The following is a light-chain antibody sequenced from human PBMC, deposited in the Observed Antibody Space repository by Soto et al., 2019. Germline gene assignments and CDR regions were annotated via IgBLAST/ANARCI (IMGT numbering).Light chain of an antibody. J-gene: IGLJ1*01. CDR3: SSYAGSYTFYV. CDR2: DVT. Sequence: QYALTQPRSVSGSPGQSVTISCTGTGSDIGAYNYVSWYQQRPGESPKLIIYDVTKRPSGVPDRFSGSKSGDTASLTVSGLQAEDEADYFCSSYAGSYTFYVFGTGTKLTVL. CDR1: GSDIGAYNY. V-gene: IGLV2-11*01.